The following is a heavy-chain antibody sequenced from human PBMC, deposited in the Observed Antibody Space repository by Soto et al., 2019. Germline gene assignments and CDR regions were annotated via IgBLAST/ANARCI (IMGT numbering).Heavy chain of an antibody. V-gene: IGHV3-30*18. CDR1: GFTFSSYC. Sequence: QVQLVESGGGVVQPGRCLRLSCAASGFTFSSYCMHWVRQAPCKGLEWVAVISYDGSNKDYADAVKGRFTISRDNSKNTLYRQRNSLRAVDTAVYYCAKSRDGYNWGLDYWGQGTLVTVSS. CDR2: ISYDGSNK. CDR3: AKSRDGYNWGLDY. D-gene: IGHD5-12*01. J-gene: IGHJ4*02.